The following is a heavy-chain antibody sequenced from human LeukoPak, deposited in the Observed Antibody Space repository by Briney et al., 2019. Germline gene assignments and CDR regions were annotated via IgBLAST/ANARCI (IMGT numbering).Heavy chain of an antibody. J-gene: IGHJ5*02. CDR3: ARGPYDFWSGYYTSFANWFDP. CDR1: GGSISSGGYY. CDR2: IYYSGST. Sequence: SETLSLTCTVSGGSISSGGYYWSWIRQHPGKGLEWIGYIYYSGSTYYNPSLKSRVTISVDTSKNQFSLKLSSVTAADTAVYYCARGPYDFWSGYYTSFANWFDPWGQGTLVTVSS. D-gene: IGHD3-3*01. V-gene: IGHV4-31*03.